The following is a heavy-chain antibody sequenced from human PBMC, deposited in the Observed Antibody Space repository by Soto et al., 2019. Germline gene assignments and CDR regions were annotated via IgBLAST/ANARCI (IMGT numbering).Heavy chain of an antibody. CDR2: ICTFNGNT. D-gene: IGHD4-17*01. Sequence: QVQLVQSGPEVRKPGASVKVSCKASGYTFSNYDITWVRQAPGQGLEWMGWICTFNGNTNYAQKLQGRVTMTTDTSTNTAYMELRSLRSDDTAVYYCARLKIHDYDDYVNWSDPWGQGTLVTVSS. CDR3: ARLKIHDYDDYVNWSDP. V-gene: IGHV1-18*01. CDR1: GYTFSNYD. J-gene: IGHJ5*02.